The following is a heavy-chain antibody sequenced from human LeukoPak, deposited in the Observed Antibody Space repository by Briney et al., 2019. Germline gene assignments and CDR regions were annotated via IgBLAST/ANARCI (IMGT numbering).Heavy chain of an antibody. CDR3: AKHTAMNYFDY. J-gene: IGHJ4*02. V-gene: IGHV3-48*01. CDR2: IGHTGSIT. D-gene: IGHD5-18*01. CDR1: GFTFSSYS. Sequence: GGSLRLSCAGSGFTFSSYSMNWVRHAPGKGLEWVPYIGHTGSITDYADSVKGRFTISRDNSKNTLYLQMNSLRAEDTAVYYCAKHTAMNYFDYWGQGTLVTVSS.